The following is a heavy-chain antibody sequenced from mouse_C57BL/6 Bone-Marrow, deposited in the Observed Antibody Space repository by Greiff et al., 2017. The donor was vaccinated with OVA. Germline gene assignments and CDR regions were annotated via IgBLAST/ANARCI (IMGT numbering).Heavy chain of an antibody. CDR3: ARQGYSNYVGYYAMDY. Sequence: EVQLVESGGGLVQPGGSLKLSCAASGFTFSDYYMYWVRQTPEKRLEWVAYISNGGGSTYYPDTVKGRFTISRDNAKNTLYLQMSRLKSEDTAMYYCARQGYSNYVGYYAMDYWGQGTSVTVSS. D-gene: IGHD2-5*01. CDR2: ISNGGGST. V-gene: IGHV5-12*01. J-gene: IGHJ4*01. CDR1: GFTFSDYY.